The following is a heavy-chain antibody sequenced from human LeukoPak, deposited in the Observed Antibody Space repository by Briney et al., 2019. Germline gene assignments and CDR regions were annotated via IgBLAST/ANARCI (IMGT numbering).Heavy chain of an antibody. V-gene: IGHV3-30*18. CDR1: GFTVTNYY. J-gene: IGHJ3*02. D-gene: IGHD3-22*01. CDR2: ISYDGSNK. Sequence: GGSLRLSCAASGFTVTNYYMSWVRQAPGKGLEWVAVISYDGSNKYYADSVKGRFTISRDNSKNTLYLQMNSLRAEDTAVYYCAKVGVYDSSGYYSVNDAFDIWGQGTMVTVSS. CDR3: AKVGVYDSSGYYSVNDAFDI.